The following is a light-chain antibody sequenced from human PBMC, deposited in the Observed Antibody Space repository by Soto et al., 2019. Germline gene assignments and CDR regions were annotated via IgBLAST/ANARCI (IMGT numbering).Light chain of an antibody. CDR1: SSDVGSYNV. CDR2: EVS. Sequence: QSVLTQPASVSGSPGQSITISCTGTSSDVGSYNVVSWYQQHPGKAPKLLIYEVSKRPSGVSDRFSGSKSGNMASLTISGLQAEDEADYHCCSYAGSSSAYVFGTGTKVTV. CDR3: CSYAGSSSAYV. V-gene: IGLV2-23*02. J-gene: IGLJ1*01.